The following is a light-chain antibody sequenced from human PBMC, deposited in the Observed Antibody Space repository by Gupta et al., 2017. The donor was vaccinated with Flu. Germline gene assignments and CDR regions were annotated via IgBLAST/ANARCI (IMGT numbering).Light chain of an antibody. CDR1: SSNIGSNY. CDR3: AAWDNSLSGHWV. J-gene: IGLJ3*02. CDR2: RDN. Sequence: VTISCSGSSSNIGSNYIYWYQQIPGTDPKLLIYRDNQRPSGVPDRFSGSKSGTSASLAISGLRSEDEADYYCAAWDNSLSGHWVFGGGTKLTVL. V-gene: IGLV1-47*01.